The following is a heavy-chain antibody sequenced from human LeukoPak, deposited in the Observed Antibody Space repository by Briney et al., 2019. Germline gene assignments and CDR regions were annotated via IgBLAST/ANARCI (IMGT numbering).Heavy chain of an antibody. Sequence: TSSETLSLTCTVSGGSISSSSYYWGWIRQPPGKGLEWIGSIYYSGSTNYNPSLKSRVTISVDTSKNQFSLKLSSVTAADTAVYYCADDYGDYGGAFDIWGQGTMVTVSS. CDR3: ADDYGDYGGAFDI. D-gene: IGHD4-17*01. J-gene: IGHJ3*02. CDR2: IYYSGST. V-gene: IGHV4-39*01. CDR1: GGSISSSSYY.